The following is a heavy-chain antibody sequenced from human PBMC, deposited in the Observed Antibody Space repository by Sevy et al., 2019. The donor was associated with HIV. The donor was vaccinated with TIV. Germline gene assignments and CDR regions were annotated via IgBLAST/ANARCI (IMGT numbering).Heavy chain of an antibody. J-gene: IGHJ3*02. D-gene: IGHD3-3*01. V-gene: IGHV3-11*01. CDR1: GFTFGDYY. CDR2: ISSSGSTI. CDR3: ARAYDFWSCYSDAFDI. Sequence: GGSLRLSCAASGFTFGDYYMSWIRQAPGKGLEWVSYISSSGSTIYYADSAKGRVTISRDNAKKSLYLQMNSLRADDTAVYYCARAYDFWSCYSDAFDIWGQGTMVTVSS.